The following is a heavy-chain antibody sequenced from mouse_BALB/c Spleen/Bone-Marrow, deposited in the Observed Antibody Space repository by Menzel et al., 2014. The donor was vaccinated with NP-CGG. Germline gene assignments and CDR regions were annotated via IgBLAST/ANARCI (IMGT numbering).Heavy chain of an antibody. D-gene: IGHD1-1*01. Sequence: VQLKESGTVLARPGASVKMSCKASGYTFTSYWMHWVKQRPGQGLEWIGAIYPGNSDTSYNQKFKGKAKLTAVTSTSTAYMDLSSLTNEDSAVYCCTRGITTVVATRAMDYWGQGTSVTVSS. CDR1: GYTFTSYW. CDR2: IYPGNSDT. CDR3: TRGITTVVATRAMDY. V-gene: IGHV1-5*01. J-gene: IGHJ4*01.